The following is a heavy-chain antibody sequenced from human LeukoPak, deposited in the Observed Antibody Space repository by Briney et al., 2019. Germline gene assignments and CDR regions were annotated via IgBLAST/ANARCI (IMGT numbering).Heavy chain of an antibody. J-gene: IGHJ4*02. Sequence: GGSLRLSCAASGFTFGDYYMSWIRQAPGKGLEWVSAISGSGGSTYYADSVKGRFTISRDNSKDTLYLQMNSLRAEDTAVYYCAKDPGDYDILTGYSDYWGQGTLVTVSS. V-gene: IGHV3-23*01. CDR1: GFTFGDYY. D-gene: IGHD3-9*01. CDR3: AKDPGDYDILTGYSDY. CDR2: ISGSGGST.